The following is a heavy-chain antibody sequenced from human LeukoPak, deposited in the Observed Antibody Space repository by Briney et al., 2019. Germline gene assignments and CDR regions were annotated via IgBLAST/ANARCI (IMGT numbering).Heavy chain of an antibody. Sequence: GGSLRLSCAASGFTFSSYSMNWVRQAPGKGLEWVSYISSSSSTIYYADSVKGRFTISRDNAKNSLYLQMNSLRAEDTAVYYCARDRGYGSGSYYYDYWGQGTLVTVSS. V-gene: IGHV3-48*04. CDR3: ARDRGYGSGSYYYDY. D-gene: IGHD3-10*01. J-gene: IGHJ4*02. CDR2: ISSSSSTI. CDR1: GFTFSSYS.